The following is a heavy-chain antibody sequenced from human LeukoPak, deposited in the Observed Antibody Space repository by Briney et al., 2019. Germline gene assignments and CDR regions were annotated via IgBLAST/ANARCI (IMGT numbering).Heavy chain of an antibody. CDR1: GFTFSDYY. CDR3: ASFGARIGFYGSGSSW. Sequence: GGSLRLSCAASGFTFSDYYMSWIRQAPGKGLEWVSYISSSGSTIYYADSVKGRFTISRDSAKNSLYLQMNSLRAEDTAVYYCASFGARIGFYGSGSSWWGQGTLVTVSS. CDR2: ISSSGSTI. V-gene: IGHV3-11*01. J-gene: IGHJ4*02. D-gene: IGHD3-10*01.